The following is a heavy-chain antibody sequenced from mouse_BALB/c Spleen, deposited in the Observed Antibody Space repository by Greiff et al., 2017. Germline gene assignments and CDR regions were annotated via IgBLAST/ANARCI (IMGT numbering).Heavy chain of an antibody. CDR2: INPSNGRT. J-gene: IGHJ1*01. Sequence: QVQLQQPGAELVTPGASVKLSCKASGYTFTSYWMHWVKQRPGQGLEWIGEINPSNGRTNYNEKFKSKATLTVDKSTSTAYMQLSSLTSEDSAVYYCARADGYYWYFDVWGAGTTVTVSS. V-gene: IGHV1S81*02. CDR3: ARADGYYWYFDV. CDR1: GYTFTSYW. D-gene: IGHD2-3*01.